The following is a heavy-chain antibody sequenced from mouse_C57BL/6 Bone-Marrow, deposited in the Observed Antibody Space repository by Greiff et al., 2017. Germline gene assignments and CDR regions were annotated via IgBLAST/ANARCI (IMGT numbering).Heavy chain of an antibody. CDR2: IYPGSGST. D-gene: IGHD2-2*01. V-gene: IGHV1-55*01. CDR3: ARGGYDARLPGAY. CDR1: GYTFTSYW. J-gene: IGHJ3*01. Sequence: VQLQQPGAELVKPGASVKMSCKASGYTFTSYWITWVKQRPGQGLEWIGDIYPGSGSTNYNEKFKSKATLTVDTSSSTAYMQLSSLTSEDSAVYYCARGGYDARLPGAYWGQGTLVTVSA.